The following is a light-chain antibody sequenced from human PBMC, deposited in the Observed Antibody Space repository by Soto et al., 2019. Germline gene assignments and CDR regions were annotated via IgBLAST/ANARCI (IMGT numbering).Light chain of an antibody. CDR2: DAS. CDR3: QQYNSYPWT. CDR1: QSISSW. V-gene: IGKV1-5*01. Sequence: DIQMTQSPSTLSASVGDRVTITCRASQSISSWLAWYQQKPGKAPKLLIYDASSLESGVPLRFSGSGSGTEFTLTITSLQTDDFATYYCQQYNSYPWTFGQGTKVEIK. J-gene: IGKJ1*01.